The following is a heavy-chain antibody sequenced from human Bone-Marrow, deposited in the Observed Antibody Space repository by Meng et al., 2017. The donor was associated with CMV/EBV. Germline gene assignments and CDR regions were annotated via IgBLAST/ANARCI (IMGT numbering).Heavy chain of an antibody. CDR2: IYYSGST. J-gene: IGHJ6*02. Sequence: SETLSLTCTVSGGSISSYYWSWIRQPPGKGLEWIGYIYYSGSTNYNPSLKSRVTISVDTSKNQFSLKLSSVTAADTAVYYCARAGLRSGYYFFEDYYYYYGMDVWGQGTTVTVPS. CDR3: ARAGLRSGYYFFEDYYYYYGMDV. V-gene: IGHV4-59*01. CDR1: GGSISSYY. D-gene: IGHD3-3*01.